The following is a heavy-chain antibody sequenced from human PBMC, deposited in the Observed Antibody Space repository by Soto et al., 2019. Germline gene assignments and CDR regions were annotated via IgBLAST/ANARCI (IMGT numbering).Heavy chain of an antibody. D-gene: IGHD6-13*01. V-gene: IGHV5-51*01. CDR3: ARLRQQLVPPYYYYGMDV. Sequence: PGESLKISCKGSGYSFTSYWIGWVRQMPGKGLEWMGIIYPGDSDTRYSPSSQGQVTISADKSISTAYLQWSSLKASDTAMYYCARLRQQLVPPYYYYGMDVWGQGTTVTVSS. CDR2: IYPGDSDT. CDR1: GYSFTSYW. J-gene: IGHJ6*02.